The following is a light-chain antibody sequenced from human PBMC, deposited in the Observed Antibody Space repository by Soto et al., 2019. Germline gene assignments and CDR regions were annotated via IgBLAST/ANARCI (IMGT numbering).Light chain of an antibody. V-gene: IGLV2-8*01. J-gene: IGLJ1*01. CDR1: SSDVGGYNY. Sequence: QSALTQPPSASGSPGQSVAISCTGTSSDVGGYNYVSWYQQHPGKAPKLMIYEVNKRPSGVPHRFSGSKSGNTASLTVSDLQAEDDADYYCSAYAGSSNVVGTGTKLTVL. CDR2: EVN. CDR3: SAYAGSSNV.